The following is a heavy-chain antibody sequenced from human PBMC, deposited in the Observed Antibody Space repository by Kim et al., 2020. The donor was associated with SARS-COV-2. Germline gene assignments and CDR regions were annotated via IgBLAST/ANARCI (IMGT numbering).Heavy chain of an antibody. CDR1: GFTFRNYG. V-gene: IGHV3-30*18. J-gene: IGHJ4*02. CDR2: TSYNGNKK. Sequence: GGSLRLSCAASGFTFRNYGMHWVRQAPGKGLEWVAVTSYNGNKKYYADSVKGRFTISRDNSKNTLYLEMNSLRAEDMAVYYCANGPHSAVILSYSDYWGQGTVVTVSS. CDR3: ANGPHSAVILSYSDY.